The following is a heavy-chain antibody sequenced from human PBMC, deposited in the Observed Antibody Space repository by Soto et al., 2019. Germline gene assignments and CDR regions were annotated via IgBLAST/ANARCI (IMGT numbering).Heavy chain of an antibody. Sequence: ASVKVSCKASGYTFTSYGISWVRQAPGQGLEWMGWISAYNGNTNYAQKLQGRVTMTTDTSTSTAYMELRSLRSDDTAVYYCARMVVWGDYTEDYMDVWGKGTTVTVSS. CDR3: ARMVVWGDYTEDYMDV. V-gene: IGHV1-18*01. CDR2: ISAYNGNT. CDR1: GYTFTSYG. D-gene: IGHD2-8*02. J-gene: IGHJ6*03.